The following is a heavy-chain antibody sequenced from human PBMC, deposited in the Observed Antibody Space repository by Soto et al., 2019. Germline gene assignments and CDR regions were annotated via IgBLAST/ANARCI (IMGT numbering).Heavy chain of an antibody. CDR3: AKDRVGTTLKCGMDV. Sequence: EVQLLESGGGLVQPGGSLRLSCAVSGFTFSSYAMSWVRQAPGKGLEWVSATSGNGGNTQYADSVKGRFAISRDNSKHTLYLQMNSLRAEDTAVYYCAKDRVGTTLKCGMDVWGQGTTVTVSS. J-gene: IGHJ6*02. V-gene: IGHV3-23*01. CDR1: GFTFSSYA. CDR2: TSGNGGNT. D-gene: IGHD2-8*01.